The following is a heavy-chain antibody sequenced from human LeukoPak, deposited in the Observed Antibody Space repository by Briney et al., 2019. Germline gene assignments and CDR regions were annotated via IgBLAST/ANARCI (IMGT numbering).Heavy chain of an antibody. CDR1: GFIFSTYG. Sequence: PGGSLRLSCAASGFIFSTYGMHWVRQAPGKGLEWVAFILYDGTNEYYKDSVKGRFTISRDNSNNILYLQMSSLRVEDTAVYYCAKGDTSTWYNVDYWGQGILVTVSS. J-gene: IGHJ4*02. V-gene: IGHV3-30*02. CDR2: ILYDGTNE. CDR3: AKGDTSTWYNVDY. D-gene: IGHD6-13*01.